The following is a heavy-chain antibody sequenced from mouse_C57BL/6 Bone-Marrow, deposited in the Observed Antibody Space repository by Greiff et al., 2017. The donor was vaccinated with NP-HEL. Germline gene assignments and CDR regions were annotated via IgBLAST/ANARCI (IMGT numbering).Heavy chain of an antibody. CDR1: GFTFSVYY. V-gene: IGHV5-16*01. D-gene: IGHD2-4*01. CDR3: AREGGLRRRTYARDY. CDR2: INYDGSST. J-gene: IGHJ4*01. Sequence: EVQVVESEGGLVQPGSSMKLSCTASGFTFSVYYMAWVRQVPEKGLEWVANINYDGSSTYYLDSLKSRFIISRANATNILYLQMSSLKSEDKATYYCAREGGLRRRTYARDYWGQGTSVTVSS.